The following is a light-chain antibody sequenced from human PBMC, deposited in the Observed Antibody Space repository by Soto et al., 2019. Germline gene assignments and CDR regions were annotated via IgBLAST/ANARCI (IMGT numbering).Light chain of an antibody. V-gene: IGKV4-1*01. Sequence: DIVMTQSPDSLAVSLGERATINCKSSQSVLYSSNNRNYMAWYQQKTGQPPKLLISWASTRESGVPDRFSGSGSGTDFTFTISSLQAEDVAVYHCQQYYYTPMFGQGTKVEIK. J-gene: IGKJ1*01. CDR3: QQYYYTPM. CDR2: WAS. CDR1: QSVLYSSNNRNY.